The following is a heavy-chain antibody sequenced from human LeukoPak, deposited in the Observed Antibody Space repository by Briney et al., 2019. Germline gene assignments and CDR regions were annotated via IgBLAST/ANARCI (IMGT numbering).Heavy chain of an antibody. J-gene: IGHJ4*02. CDR1: GFTFTNYW. V-gene: IGHV3-7*01. CDR2: IKQDGSEK. D-gene: IGHD3-3*01. CDR3: ARVGYDFWSGYVAY. Sequence: GGSLRLSCVASGFTFTNYWMSWVRQAPGKGLEWVANIKQDGSEKYYVDSVEGRFTISRDNAKNSLYLQMNSLRAEDTAVYYCARVGYDFWSGYVAYWGQGTLVTVSS.